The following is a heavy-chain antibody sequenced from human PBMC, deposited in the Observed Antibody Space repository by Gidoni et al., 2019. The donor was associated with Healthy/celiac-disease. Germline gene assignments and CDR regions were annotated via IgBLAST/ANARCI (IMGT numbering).Heavy chain of an antibody. CDR1: GFTFSGYG. CDR3: ARNSGGTGLDY. J-gene: IGHJ4*02. V-gene: IGHV3-33*01. CDR2: IWYDGSNK. Sequence: QVQLVESGGGVVQPGRSMRLPCAASGFTFSGYGMHWVRQAPGKGLEWVAVIWYDGSNKYYADSVKGRFTIARDNSKNTLYLKMNSLRGEDTAVYYCARNSGGTGLDYWGQGTLVTVST.